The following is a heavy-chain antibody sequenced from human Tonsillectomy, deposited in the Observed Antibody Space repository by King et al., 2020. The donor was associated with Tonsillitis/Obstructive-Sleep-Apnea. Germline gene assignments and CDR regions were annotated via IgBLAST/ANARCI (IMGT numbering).Heavy chain of an antibody. J-gene: IGHJ4*02. CDR2: IYPGDSDT. V-gene: IGHV5-51*03. CDR3: ARGDESSDYYCGSFDY. Sequence: QLVQSGAEVKKPGESLKISCKGFGYSFINYWIGWVRQMPGKGLEWMGIIYPGDSDTRYSPSFQGQVTISADKSISTAYLQWSSLKASDTAIYYCARGDESSDYYCGSFDYWGPGTLVTVSS. CDR1: GYSFINYW. D-gene: IGHD3-22*01.